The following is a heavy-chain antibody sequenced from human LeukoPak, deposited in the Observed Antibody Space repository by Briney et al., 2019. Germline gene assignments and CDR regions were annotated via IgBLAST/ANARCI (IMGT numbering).Heavy chain of an antibody. J-gene: IGHJ5*02. Sequence: SETLSLTCAVYGGSFSGYYWSWIRQPPGKGLEWIGEINHSGSTNYIPSLKSRVTISVDTSKNQFSLKLSSVTAADTAVYYCAREPEFYGDYASPWGQGTLVTASS. CDR2: INHSGST. CDR1: GGSFSGYY. D-gene: IGHD4-17*01. CDR3: AREPEFYGDYASP. V-gene: IGHV4-34*01.